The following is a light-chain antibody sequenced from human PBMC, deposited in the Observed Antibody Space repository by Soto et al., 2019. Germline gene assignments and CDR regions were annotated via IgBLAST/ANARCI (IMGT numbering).Light chain of an antibody. CDR1: SSNIGSNT. V-gene: IGLV1-44*01. CDR3: AAWDDSPSGVV. CDR2: TND. Sequence: QSVLTQPASASGTPGQRVTISCSGSSSNIGSNTVNWYQQLPGTAPKLLIYTNDQRPSGVPDRFSASKSGTSAFLAISGLQSEDEADYYCAAWDDSPSGVVFGGGTKLTVL. J-gene: IGLJ2*01.